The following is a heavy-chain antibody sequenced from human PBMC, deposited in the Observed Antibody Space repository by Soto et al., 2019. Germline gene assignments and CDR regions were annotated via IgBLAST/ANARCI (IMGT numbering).Heavy chain of an antibody. J-gene: IGHJ5*02. V-gene: IGHV1-18*01. CDR1: GYTFTSYG. D-gene: IGHD6-19*01. CDR2: ISAYNGNT. CDR3: AGDVDRIVVARRSYNWSDH. Sequence: QVQLVHSGAEVKKPGASVKVSCKASGYTFTSYGISWVRQAPGQGLEWMGWISAYNGNTNYAQKLQGRVTMTTDTSTSKAYMELRSLRADDTAVYYCAGDVDRIVVARRSYNWSDHWGQGTLVTVSS.